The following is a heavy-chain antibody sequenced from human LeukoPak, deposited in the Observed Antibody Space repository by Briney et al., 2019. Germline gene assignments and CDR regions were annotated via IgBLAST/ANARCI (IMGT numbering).Heavy chain of an antibody. Sequence: GGSLRLFCAASGFTFSSYGMHWVRQAPGKGLEWVAVISYDGSDKYYADSVKGRFTISRDNSKNTLYLQMNSLRAEDTAVYYCAKGGGPHAFDIWGQGTMVTVSS. CDR3: AKGGGPHAFDI. D-gene: IGHD3-16*01. V-gene: IGHV3-30*18. CDR1: GFTFSSYG. J-gene: IGHJ3*02. CDR2: ISYDGSDK.